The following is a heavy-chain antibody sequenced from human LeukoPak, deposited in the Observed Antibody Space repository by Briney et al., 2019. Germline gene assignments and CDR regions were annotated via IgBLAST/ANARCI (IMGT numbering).Heavy chain of an antibody. CDR2: ISAYNGNT. V-gene: IGHV1-18*01. Sequence: ASVKVSCKASGYTFTSYGISWVRQAPGQGLEWMGWISAYNGNTNYAQKLQGRVTMTTDTSTSTAYMELRSLRSDDTAVYYCARDPDLLYSYGFGAFDIWGQGTMVTVSS. J-gene: IGHJ3*02. CDR1: GYTFTSYG. CDR3: ARDPDLLYSYGFGAFDI. D-gene: IGHD5-18*01.